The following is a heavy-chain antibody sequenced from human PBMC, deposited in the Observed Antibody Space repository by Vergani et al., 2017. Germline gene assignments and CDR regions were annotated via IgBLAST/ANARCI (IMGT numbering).Heavy chain of an antibody. V-gene: IGHV4-34*01. Sequence: QVQLQQWGAGLLKPSETLSLTCAVYGGSFSGYYWSWIRQPPGKGLGWIGEINHSGSTNYNPSLKSRVTISVDTSKNQFSRKLSSVTAADTAVYYCHLLWFGELFGVVDYWGQGTLVTVSS. CDR1: GGSFSGYY. CDR3: HLLWFGELFGVVDY. D-gene: IGHD3-10*01. J-gene: IGHJ4*02. CDR2: INHSGST.